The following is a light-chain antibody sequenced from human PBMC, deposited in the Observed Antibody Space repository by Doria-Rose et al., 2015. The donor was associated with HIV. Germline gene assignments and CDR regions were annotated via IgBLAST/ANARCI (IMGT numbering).Light chain of an antibody. CDR3: HQYYAYPVS. CDR2: GAS. Sequence: ITCRASQDIGSYLAWYQQNPGKAPKLLIYGASTLQSGVPSRFSGSGSGTDFTLTINCLQSEDNGTYYCHQYYAYPVSFGGGTKVEIK. J-gene: IGKJ4*01. V-gene: IGKV1-8*01. CDR1: QDIGSY.